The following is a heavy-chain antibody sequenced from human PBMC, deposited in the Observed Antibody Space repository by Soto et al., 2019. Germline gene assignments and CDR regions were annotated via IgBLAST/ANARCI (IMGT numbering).Heavy chain of an antibody. Sequence: EVQLVESGGGLVQPGGSLRLSCAASGFTFSSYSMNWVRQAPGKGLEWVSYISSSSSTIYYADSVKGRFTISRDNAKNSLYLQMNSLRDEDTAVYYCARDTIFGVASTTFDYWGQGTLVTVSS. J-gene: IGHJ4*02. CDR3: ARDTIFGVASTTFDY. CDR2: ISSSSSTI. V-gene: IGHV3-48*02. D-gene: IGHD3-3*01. CDR1: GFTFSSYS.